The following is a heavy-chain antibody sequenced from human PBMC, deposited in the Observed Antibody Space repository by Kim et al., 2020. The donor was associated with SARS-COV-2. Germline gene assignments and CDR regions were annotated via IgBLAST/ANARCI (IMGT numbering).Heavy chain of an antibody. D-gene: IGHD2-15*01. J-gene: IGHJ2*01. CDR1: GLTLSNYW. CDR2: INSDGSAT. CDR3: ARRNGGSPYWYFDL. V-gene: IGHV3-74*01. Sequence: GGSLRLSCAASGLTLSNYWMHWVRQAPGKGLVWVSRINSDGSATSYADSVRGRFTISRDDAKNTLYLQMNTLRGEDTAVYYCARRNGGSPYWYFDLWGRGTLVTVSS.